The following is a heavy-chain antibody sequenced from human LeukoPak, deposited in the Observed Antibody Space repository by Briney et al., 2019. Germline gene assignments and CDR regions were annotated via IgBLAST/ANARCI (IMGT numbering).Heavy chain of an antibody. J-gene: IGHJ5*02. D-gene: IGHD3-22*01. Sequence: SETLSLTCTVSGGSISSYYWSWIRQPPGKGLEWIGEINHSGSTNYNPSLKSRVTISVDTSKNQFSLKLSSVTAADTAVYYCARARNSSGNLYNWFDPWGQGTLVTVTS. V-gene: IGHV4-34*01. CDR1: GGSISSYY. CDR3: ARARNSSGNLYNWFDP. CDR2: INHSGST.